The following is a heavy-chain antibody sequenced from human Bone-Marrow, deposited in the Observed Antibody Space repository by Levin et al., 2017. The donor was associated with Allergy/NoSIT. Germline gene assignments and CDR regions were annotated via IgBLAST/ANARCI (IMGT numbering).Heavy chain of an antibody. V-gene: IGHV3-23*01. Sequence: GGSLRLSCAASGFTFSSSAMSWVRQAPGKGLEWVSGITGSGDDTYYADSVKGRFTISRDNSKNTLYLQMNSLRADDTAIYYVASVAGIVMATIGDAFDIWGQGTMVTVSS. J-gene: IGHJ3*02. CDR3: ASVAGIVMATIGDAFDI. CDR1: GFTFSSSA. D-gene: IGHD5-24*01. CDR2: ITGSGDDT.